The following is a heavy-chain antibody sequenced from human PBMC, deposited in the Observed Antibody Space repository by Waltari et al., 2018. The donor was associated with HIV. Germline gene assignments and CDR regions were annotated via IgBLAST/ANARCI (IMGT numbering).Heavy chain of an antibody. V-gene: IGHV3-21*01. CDR1: GFTFSSYS. Sequence: EVQLVESGGGLVKPGGSMRLSCAASGFTFSSYSMNWVRQAPGKGLEWVSSISSSSSYIYYADSVKGRFTISRDNAKNSLYLQMNSLRAEDTAVYYCARDLSGSYDAFDIWGQGTMVTVSS. D-gene: IGHD1-26*01. CDR3: ARDLSGSYDAFDI. J-gene: IGHJ3*02. CDR2: ISSSSSYI.